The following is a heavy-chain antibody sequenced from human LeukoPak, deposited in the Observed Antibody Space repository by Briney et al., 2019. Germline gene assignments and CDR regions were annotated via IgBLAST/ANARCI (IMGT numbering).Heavy chain of an antibody. D-gene: IGHD2-2*01. CDR3: ARDQSDIVVVPGVDAFDI. CDR2: IYYSGSI. CDR1: GVSISNYY. Sequence: SETLSLTCTVSGVSISNYYWSWIRQPPGRGLEWIGYIYYSGSINYNPSLKSRVTISVDTSKNQFSLKLSSVTAADTAVYYCARDQSDIVVVPGVDAFDIWGQGTMVTVSS. J-gene: IGHJ3*02. V-gene: IGHV4-59*01.